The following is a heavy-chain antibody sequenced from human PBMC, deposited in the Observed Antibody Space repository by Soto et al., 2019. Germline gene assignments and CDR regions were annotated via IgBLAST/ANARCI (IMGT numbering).Heavy chain of an antibody. V-gene: IGHV3-23*01. CDR3: AKDPDYGDYVPHYGMDV. J-gene: IGHJ6*02. CDR1: GFTFSSYA. D-gene: IGHD4-17*01. Sequence: PGGSLRLSCAASGFTFSSYAMSWVRQAPGKGLEWVSAISGSGGSTYYADSVKGRFTISRDNSKNTLYLQMNSLRAEDTAFYYFAKDPDYGDYVPHYGMDVWGQGTTVTVSS. CDR2: ISGSGGST.